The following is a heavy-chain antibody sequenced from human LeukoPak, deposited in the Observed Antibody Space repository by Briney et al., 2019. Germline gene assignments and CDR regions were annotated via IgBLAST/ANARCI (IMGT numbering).Heavy chain of an antibody. CDR2: IWYDGSNK. D-gene: IGHD3-3*01. V-gene: IGHV3-33*06. Sequence: GGSLRLSCAASGFTFSSYGMHRVRQAPGKWLEWVAVIWYDGSNKYYADSVKGRFTISRDNSKNTLYLQMNSLRAVDTAVYYCAKDRHYDFWSGSSDAFDIWGQGTMVTVSS. CDR1: GFTFSSYG. CDR3: AKDRHYDFWSGSSDAFDI. J-gene: IGHJ3*02.